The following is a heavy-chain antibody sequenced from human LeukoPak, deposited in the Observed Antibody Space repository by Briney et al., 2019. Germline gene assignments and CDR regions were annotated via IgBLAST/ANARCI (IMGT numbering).Heavy chain of an antibody. CDR3: AKDQSITTIVGQEYYFDY. D-gene: IGHD3-22*01. CDR1: GFTFSTYG. V-gene: IGHV3-30*02. CDR2: IRSDGSNK. J-gene: IGHJ4*02. Sequence: GGSLRLSCAASGFTFSTYGMHWVRQAPGKGLEWVAFIRSDGSNKYYADSMKGRFTISRDKSKNTLYLQMNSLRAEDTALYYCAKDQSITTIVGQEYYFDYWGQGTLVTVSS.